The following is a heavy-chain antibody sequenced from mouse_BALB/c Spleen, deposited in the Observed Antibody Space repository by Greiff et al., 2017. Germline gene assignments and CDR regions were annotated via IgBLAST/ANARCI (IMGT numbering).Heavy chain of an antibody. CDR1: GFNIKDTY. Sequence: EVQRVESGAEPVKPGASVKLSCTASGFNIKDTYMHWVKQRPEQGLEWIGRIDPANGNTKYDPKFQGKATITADTSSNTAYLQLSSLTSEDTAVYYCAREVYYYGSSYGDWGQGTLVTVSA. CDR3: AREVYYYGSSYGD. J-gene: IGHJ3*01. D-gene: IGHD1-1*01. V-gene: IGHV14-3*02. CDR2: IDPANGNT.